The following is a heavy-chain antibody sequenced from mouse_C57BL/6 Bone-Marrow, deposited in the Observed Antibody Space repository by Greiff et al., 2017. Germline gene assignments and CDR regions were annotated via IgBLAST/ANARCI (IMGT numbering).Heavy chain of an antibody. Sequence: QVQLQQSGAELARPGASVKLSCKASGYTFTSYGISWVKQRTGQGLEWIGEIYPRSGSTYYNEKFKGKATLTADKSSSTAYMELRSLTSEDSAVYFCSRLRQGAWFAYWGQGTLVTVSA. CDR3: SRLRQGAWFAY. D-gene: IGHD2-12*01. V-gene: IGHV1-81*01. CDR2: IYPRSGST. J-gene: IGHJ3*01. CDR1: GYTFTSYG.